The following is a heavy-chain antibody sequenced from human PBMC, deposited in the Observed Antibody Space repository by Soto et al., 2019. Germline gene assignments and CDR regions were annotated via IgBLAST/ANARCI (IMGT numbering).Heavy chain of an antibody. CDR3: AKPGGGTGWYSV. V-gene: IGHV3-23*01. D-gene: IGHD6-19*01. J-gene: IGHJ4*02. CDR2: ISGSTLAT. CDR1: GFPFSSYA. Sequence: GGSLRLSCAASGFPFSSYAMSWVRQAPGGGLEWVSSISGSTLATYYADSVKGRFTVSRDNSKSTLYLQMDSLRAEDTAVYFCAKPGGGTGWYSVWGQGTLVTVSS.